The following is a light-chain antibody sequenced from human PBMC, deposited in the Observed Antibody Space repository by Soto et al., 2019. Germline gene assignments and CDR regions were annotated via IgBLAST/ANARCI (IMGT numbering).Light chain of an antibody. CDR3: QQYGSSRGVT. CDR2: GVS. J-gene: IGKJ5*01. CDR1: QSVTSSY. Sequence: DIVLTQSPVTLSLSPGERPTLSGRASQSVTSSYLAWYQQRPGQAPRLLIYGVSSRATGIPDRFSGSGSGTDFTLTINRLEPEDFAVYYCQQYGSSRGVTFGQGTRLEIK. V-gene: IGKV3-20*01.